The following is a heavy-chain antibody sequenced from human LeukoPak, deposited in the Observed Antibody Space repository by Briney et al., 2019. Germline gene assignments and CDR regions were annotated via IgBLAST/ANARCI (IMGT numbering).Heavy chain of an antibody. D-gene: IGHD2-21*02. J-gene: IGHJ4*02. CDR3: AKDRCGSDCPSPETNYFDD. CDR2: FSGSGSTT. CDR1: GFTFSANA. Sequence: GGALRPSCAASGFTFSANAMTWVRRAPGKGRRWVSRFSGSGSTTDYTDSVKGRFTISRDNSKNTLYLQMNSLRAEDTAVYYCAKDRCGSDCPSPETNYFDDWGQGTLVTVSS. V-gene: IGHV3-23*01.